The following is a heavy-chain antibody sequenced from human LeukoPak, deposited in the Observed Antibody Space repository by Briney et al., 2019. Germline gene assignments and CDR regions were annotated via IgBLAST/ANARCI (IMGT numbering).Heavy chain of an antibody. Sequence: GESLKISCKSSGYTFTHDWIGWVRQMPGKGLEWMGIIYPRDSTTRYSPAFEGQVTISVDKSITTAYLQWSSLKASDTAMYYCARQSGFYSGSPTDYWGQGTLVTVSS. D-gene: IGHD1-26*01. J-gene: IGHJ4*02. CDR1: GYTFTHDW. CDR3: ARQSGFYSGSPTDY. V-gene: IGHV5-51*01. CDR2: IYPRDSTT.